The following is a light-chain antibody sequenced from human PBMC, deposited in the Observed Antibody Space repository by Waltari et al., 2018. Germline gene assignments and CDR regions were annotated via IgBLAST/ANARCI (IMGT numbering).Light chain of an antibody. V-gene: IGKV1-9*01. J-gene: IGKJ5*01. CDR3: QQLNSYPVT. CDR2: AAS. Sequence: DIQLTQSPSFLSASVGDRVTITCRASQGISSYLAWYQQKPGKAPKLLIKAASTLQSGVPSRFSGSGSGTEFTLTINSLQSEDFATYYCQQLNSYPVTFGQGTRLEIK. CDR1: QGISSY.